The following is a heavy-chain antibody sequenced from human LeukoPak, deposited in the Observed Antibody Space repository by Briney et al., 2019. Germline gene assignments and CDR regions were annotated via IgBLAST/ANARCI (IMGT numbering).Heavy chain of an antibody. V-gene: IGHV5-51*01. CDR1: GYNFSNNW. Sequence: GESLKISCKGSGYNFSNNWIGWVRQMPGKGLEWMGIIYPGDPDTRYSPSFQGQVTISADKSISTAYLQWNSLKASDTAMYYCARRLYSSDWYWFDPWGQGTLVTVSS. CDR3: ARRLYSSDWYWFDP. J-gene: IGHJ5*02. CDR2: IYPGDPDT. D-gene: IGHD6-19*01.